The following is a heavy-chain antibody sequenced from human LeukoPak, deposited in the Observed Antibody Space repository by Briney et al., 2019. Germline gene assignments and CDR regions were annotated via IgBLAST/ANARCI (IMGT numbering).Heavy chain of an antibody. CDR3: ATTSRAYYDILTGYYLFDY. CDR2: FDPEDGET. V-gene: IGHV1-24*01. CDR1: GGTFSSYA. J-gene: IGHJ4*02. D-gene: IGHD3-9*01. Sequence: GASVKVSCKASGGTFSSYAISWVRQAPGKGLEWMGGFDPEDGETIYAQKFQGRVTMTEDTSTDTAYMELSSLRSEDTAVYYCATTSRAYYDILTGYYLFDYWGQGTLVTVSS.